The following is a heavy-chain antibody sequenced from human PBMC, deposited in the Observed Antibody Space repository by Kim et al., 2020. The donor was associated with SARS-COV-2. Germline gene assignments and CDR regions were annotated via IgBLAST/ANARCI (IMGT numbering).Heavy chain of an antibody. J-gene: IGHJ6*02. CDR1: GGSISSGGYY. Sequence: SETLSLTCTVSGGSISSGGYYWSWIRQHPGKGLEWIGYIYYSGSTYYNPSLKSRVTISVDTSKNQFSLKLSSVTAADTAVYYCARDLPLPAAPYYYYGMDVWGQGTTVTVSS. CDR2: IYYSGST. D-gene: IGHD2-2*01. CDR3: ARDLPLPAAPYYYYGMDV. V-gene: IGHV4-31*03.